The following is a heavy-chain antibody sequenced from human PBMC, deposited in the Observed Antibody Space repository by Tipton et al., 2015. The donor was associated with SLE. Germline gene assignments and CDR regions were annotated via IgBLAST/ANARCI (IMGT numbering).Heavy chain of an antibody. J-gene: IGHJ6*02. V-gene: IGHV3-64*02. CDR2: ISANGGKT. Sequence: SLRLSCAASGFTLSAYAMHWVRQAPGKGLEYVSGISANGGKTYYADSLKGRFIISRDNSKNTVYLQVGSLRPEDMAVYHCARDNSGDSCYYYGMDLWGPGTTVTVSS. CDR3: ARDNSGDSCYYYGMDL. CDR1: GFTLSAYA. D-gene: IGHD2-15*01.